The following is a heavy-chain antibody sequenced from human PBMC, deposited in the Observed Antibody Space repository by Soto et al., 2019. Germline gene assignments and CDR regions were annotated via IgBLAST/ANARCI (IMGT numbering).Heavy chain of an antibody. CDR3: ARVRTVHGLGRIRVTAVAGYGGFDY. CDR1: GFTFSSYS. Sequence: GGSLRLSCAASGFTFSSYSMNWVRQAPGKGLEWVSYISSSSSTIYYADSVKGRFTISRDNAKNSLYLQMNSLRAEDTAGYYCARVRTVHGLGRIRVTAVAGYGGFDYWGQGTLVTVSS. J-gene: IGHJ4*02. V-gene: IGHV3-48*01. D-gene: IGHD6-19*01. CDR2: ISSSSSTI.